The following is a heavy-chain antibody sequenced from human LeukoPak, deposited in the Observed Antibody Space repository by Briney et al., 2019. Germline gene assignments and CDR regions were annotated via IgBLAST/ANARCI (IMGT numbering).Heavy chain of an antibody. CDR3: ARSSGGDTTFDY. D-gene: IGHD4-17*01. Sequence: SETLSLTCTVSGYSISSGYCWGWIRQPPGKGLEWIGSIYHSGSTYYNPSLKSRVTISVDTSKNQFSLKLSSVTAADTAVYYCARSSGGDTTFDYWGQGTLVTVSS. J-gene: IGHJ4*02. CDR2: IYHSGST. CDR1: GYSISSGYC. V-gene: IGHV4-38-2*02.